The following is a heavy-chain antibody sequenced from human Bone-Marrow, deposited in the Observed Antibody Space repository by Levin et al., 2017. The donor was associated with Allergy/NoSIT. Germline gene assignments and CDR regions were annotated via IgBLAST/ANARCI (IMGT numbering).Heavy chain of an antibody. J-gene: IGHJ6*03. CDR3: ARVLQYSYYYTAV. CDR1: GVSITSGSYY. Sequence: SETLSLTCTVSGVSITSGSYYWSWIRQPAGKGLEWIGHSYTSGNITYNPSLKSRVTISLDTSKNQFSLKLRSVTAADTAVYYCARVLQYSYYYTAVWGKGTMVTVSS. CDR2: SYTSGNI. D-gene: IGHD2-21*01. V-gene: IGHV4-61*09.